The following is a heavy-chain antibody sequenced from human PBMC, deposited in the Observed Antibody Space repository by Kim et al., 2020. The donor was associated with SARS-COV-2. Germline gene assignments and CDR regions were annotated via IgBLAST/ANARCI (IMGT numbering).Heavy chain of an antibody. CDR2: ISTNGRNT. CDR1: GFTFSTYC. D-gene: IGHD4-4*01. V-gene: IGHV3-23*01. CDR3: AKRQTGNYLNVIDI. J-gene: IGHJ3*02. Sequence: GGSLRLSCAASGFTFSTYCMNWVRQAPGKGLESVSGISTNGRNTYSADSVKGRFTISRDNSKNTLYLQMNSLRAEDTAMYYCAKRQTGNYLNVIDIWGPG.